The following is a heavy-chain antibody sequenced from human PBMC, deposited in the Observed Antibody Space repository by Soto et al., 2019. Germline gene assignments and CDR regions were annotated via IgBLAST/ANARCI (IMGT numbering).Heavy chain of an antibody. Sequence: QVQLVQSGAEVKKPGSSVKVSCKASGGTFSSYAISWVRQAPGQGLEWMGGIIPIFGTANYAQKFQGRVTITADKSTSTAYMELSSLRSEDTAVYYCAGGRLSDCSSTSCYNYFDYWGQGTLVTVSS. J-gene: IGHJ4*02. CDR3: AGGRLSDCSSTSCYNYFDY. D-gene: IGHD2-2*02. CDR2: IIPIFGTA. V-gene: IGHV1-69*06. CDR1: GGTFSSYA.